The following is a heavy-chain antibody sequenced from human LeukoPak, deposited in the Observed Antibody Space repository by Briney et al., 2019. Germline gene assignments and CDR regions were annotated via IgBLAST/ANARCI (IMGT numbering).Heavy chain of an antibody. J-gene: IGHJ4*02. V-gene: IGHV1-3*01. Sequence: ASVKVSCKASGYTFSRNAIHWVRQAPGQRLEWMGRINGDNGSTKYSQKFQGRVTVTRDTSASTAYMELRSLRSDDTAVYYCARTYIYGPFDYWGQGTLVTVSS. CDR2: INGDNGST. CDR3: ARTYIYGPFDY. CDR1: GYTFSRNA. D-gene: IGHD5-18*01.